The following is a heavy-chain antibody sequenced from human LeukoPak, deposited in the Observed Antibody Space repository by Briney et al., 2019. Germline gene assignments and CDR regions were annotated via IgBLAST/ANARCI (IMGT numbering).Heavy chain of an antibody. CDR2: ISISSSTI. D-gene: IGHD6-19*01. Sequence: PGGSLRLSCAASGFTFSSYSMNWVRQAPGKGLEWVSYISISSSTIYYADSVKGRLTISRGNAKNSLYLQMNSLRDEDTGVYYCARGGLKAVALDFDYWGQGTLVTVSS. V-gene: IGHV3-48*02. J-gene: IGHJ4*02. CDR3: ARGGLKAVALDFDY. CDR1: GFTFSSYS.